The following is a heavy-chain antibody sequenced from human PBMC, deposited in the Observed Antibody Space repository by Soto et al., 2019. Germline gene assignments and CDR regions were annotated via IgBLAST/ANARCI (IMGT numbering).Heavy chain of an antibody. V-gene: IGHV1-69*13. Sequence: GASVKVSCKASGGTFSSYAISWVRQAPGQGLEWMGGIIPIFGTANYAQKFQGRVTITADESTSTAYMELSSLRSEDTAVYYCARDPPTSGRLFEPQTTRTSDYWGQGTLVTVSS. CDR2: IIPIFGTA. J-gene: IGHJ4*02. CDR3: ARDPPTSGRLFEPQTTRTSDY. D-gene: IGHD4-17*01. CDR1: GGTFSSYA.